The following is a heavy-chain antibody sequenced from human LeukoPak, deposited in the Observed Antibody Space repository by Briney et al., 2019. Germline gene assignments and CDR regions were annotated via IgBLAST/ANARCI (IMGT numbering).Heavy chain of an antibody. J-gene: IGHJ4*02. CDR1: GFTFDDYG. CDR2: INYNGVST. CDR3: ASMGGSQGDY. Sequence: GGSLRLSCAVSGFTFDDYGMSWVRQAPGKGLEWVSGINYNGVSTGYADSVKGRFIISRDNAKNSLYLQMNSLRAEDTAVYYCASMGGSQGDYWGQGTLVTVSS. V-gene: IGHV3-20*04. D-gene: IGHD3-10*01.